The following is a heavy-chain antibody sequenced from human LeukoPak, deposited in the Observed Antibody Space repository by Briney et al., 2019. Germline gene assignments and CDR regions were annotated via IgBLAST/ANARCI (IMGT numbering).Heavy chain of an antibody. J-gene: IGHJ4*02. Sequence: GGSLRLSCATSGFSFSSYAMSWVRQAPGKGLEWVSAMSSSDDGRYYAASVRGRFTISRDTSRSTLYLQMNSLRAEDAAVYYCTKAPVTSCRGAFCYPFDYWGQGTLVTVSS. CDR1: GFSFSSYA. D-gene: IGHD2-15*01. V-gene: IGHV3-23*01. CDR2: MSSSDDGR. CDR3: TKAPVTSCRGAFCYPFDY.